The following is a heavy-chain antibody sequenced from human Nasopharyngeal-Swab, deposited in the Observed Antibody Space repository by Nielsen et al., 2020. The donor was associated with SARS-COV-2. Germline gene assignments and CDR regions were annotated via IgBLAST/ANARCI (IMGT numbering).Heavy chain of an antibody. CDR2: IDYSGST. V-gene: IGHV4-34*01. D-gene: IGHD3-10*01. Sequence: SETLSLTCAVYGGSFSGYYWSWIRQPPGKGLEWIGSIDYSGSTYYNPSLKSRVTISVDTSKNQFSLKLSSVTAADTAVYYCARHRGIYYYYYGMDVWGQGTTVTVSS. J-gene: IGHJ6*02. CDR1: GGSFSGYY. CDR3: ARHRGIYYYYYGMDV.